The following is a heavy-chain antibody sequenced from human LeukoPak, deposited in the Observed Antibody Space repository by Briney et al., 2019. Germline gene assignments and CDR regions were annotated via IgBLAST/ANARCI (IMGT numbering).Heavy chain of an antibody. CDR1: GGSFSGYY. D-gene: IGHD4-11*01. Sequence: PSETLSLTCAVYGGSFSGYYWSWIRQPPGKGLEWIGEINHSGSTNYNPSLKSRVTISVDTSKNQFSLKLSSVTAADTAVYYCARELSPVTTSAYYYYYMDVWGKGTTVTVSS. J-gene: IGHJ6*03. CDR3: ARELSPVTTSAYYYYYMDV. CDR2: INHSGST. V-gene: IGHV4-34*01.